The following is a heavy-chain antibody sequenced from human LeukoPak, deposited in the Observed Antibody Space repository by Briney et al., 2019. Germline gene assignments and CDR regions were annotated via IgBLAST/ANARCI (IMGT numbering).Heavy chain of an antibody. Sequence: ASVKVSCKLSGDTLTELSMHWVRQSPGKGLEWMGGFVPEDGETIYAQKFQGRVTMTEDTSTDTAYMELSSLRSDDTAVYFCAALPRGHLFDSWGQGTLVTVSS. J-gene: IGHJ4*02. V-gene: IGHV1-24*01. CDR3: AALPRGHLFDS. CDR2: FVPEDGET. D-gene: IGHD3-10*01. CDR1: GDTLTELS.